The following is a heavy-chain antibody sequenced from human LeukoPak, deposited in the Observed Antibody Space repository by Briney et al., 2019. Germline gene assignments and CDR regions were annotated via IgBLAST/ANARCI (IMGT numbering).Heavy chain of an antibody. CDR3: ARDQSGYDYGMDV. CDR1: GFTFSSYA. CDR2: ISYDGSNK. Sequence: GRSLRLSCAASGFTFSSYAMHWVRQAPGKGLEWVAVISYDGSNKYYADSVKGRFTISRDNSENTLYLQMNSLRAEDTAVYYCARDQSGYDYGMDVWGKGTTVTVSS. J-gene: IGHJ6*04. V-gene: IGHV3-30*04. D-gene: IGHD3-10*01.